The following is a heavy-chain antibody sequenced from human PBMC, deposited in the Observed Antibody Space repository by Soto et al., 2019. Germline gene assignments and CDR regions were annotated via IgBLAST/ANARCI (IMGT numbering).Heavy chain of an antibody. J-gene: IGHJ6*02. D-gene: IGHD6-13*01. V-gene: IGHV6-1*01. CDR3: ARWIKDSSSWDYYYYGMDV. Sequence: PSQTLSLTCAISGDSVSSNSAAWNWIRQSPSRGLEWLGRTYYRSKWYNDYAVSVKSRITINPDTSKNQFSLQLNSVTPEDTAVYYCARWIKDSSSWDYYYYGMDVWGQGPTVTVSS. CDR1: GDSVSSNSAA. CDR2: TYYRSKWYN.